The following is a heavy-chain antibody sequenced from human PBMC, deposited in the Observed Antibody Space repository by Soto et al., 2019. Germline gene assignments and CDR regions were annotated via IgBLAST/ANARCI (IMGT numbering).Heavy chain of an antibody. CDR3: AREAQGVTSFDH. V-gene: IGHV1-3*01. CDR2: LNAGVDGT. D-gene: IGHD3-10*01. CDR1: GFTSASYA. J-gene: IGHJ4*02. Sequence: QVQLVQSGPEMVQPGASVKVTCKASGFTSASYAFHWVRQAPGQGPEWLGGLNAGVDGTIYSQRFQGRVKITRDTSANTVYLEVKTLTYEDTAVYYCAREAQGVTSFDHWGQGTLVIVST.